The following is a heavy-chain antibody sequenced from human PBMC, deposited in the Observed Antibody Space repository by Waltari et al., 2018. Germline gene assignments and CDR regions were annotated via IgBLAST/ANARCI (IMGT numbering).Heavy chain of an antibody. CDR3: ARGYCSSTSPCWFDP. CDR2: IYYSGST. D-gene: IGHD2-2*01. CDR1: GGSIRSSSDY. Sequence: QLHLQESGPGLVKPSEPRSLTCTVSGGSIRSSSDYWGWIRQPPGKGLEWIGSIYYSGSTFYNPSLKSRVTISVDTSKNQFSLKLRSVTAADTAVYYCARGYCSSTSPCWFDPWGQGTLVTVSS. J-gene: IGHJ5*02. V-gene: IGHV4-39*07.